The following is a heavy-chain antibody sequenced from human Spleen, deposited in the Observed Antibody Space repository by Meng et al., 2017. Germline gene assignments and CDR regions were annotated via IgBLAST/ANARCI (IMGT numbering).Heavy chain of an antibody. Sequence: SVKVSCKASGYTFTGYYMHWVRQAPGQGLEWMGGIIPIFGTANYAQKFQGRVTITADESTNTAYMELSGLRSDDTAMYYCARDEDISAAGKLFGDYWGQGTLVTVSS. CDR3: ARDEDISAAGKLFGDY. CDR1: GYTFTGYY. CDR2: IIPIFGTA. D-gene: IGHD6-25*01. V-gene: IGHV1-69*13. J-gene: IGHJ4*02.